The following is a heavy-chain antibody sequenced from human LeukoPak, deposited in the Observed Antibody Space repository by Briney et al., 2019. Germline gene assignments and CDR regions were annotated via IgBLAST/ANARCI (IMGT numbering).Heavy chain of an antibody. J-gene: IGHJ4*02. CDR1: GFTFSGYA. CDR2: ISGSGGST. V-gene: IGHV3-23*01. CDR3: AKGVRFLEWLEYYFDY. D-gene: IGHD3-3*01. Sequence: GGSLRLSCAASGFTFSGYAMSWVRQAPGKGLEWVSAISGSGGSTYYADSVKGRFTISRDNSKNTLYLQMNSLRAEDTAVYYCAKGVRFLEWLEYYFDYWGQGTLVTVSS.